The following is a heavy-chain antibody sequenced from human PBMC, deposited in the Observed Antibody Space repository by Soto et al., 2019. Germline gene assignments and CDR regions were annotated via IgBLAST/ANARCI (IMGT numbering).Heavy chain of an antibody. Sequence: GSLRLSCAASGFTFSSYWMSWVRQAPGKGLERVANIKQDGSEKYYVDSVKGRFTISRDNAKNSLYLQMNSLRAEDTAVYYCAREYLSSSWPFDYWGQGTLVTVSS. CDR3: AREYLSSSWPFDY. V-gene: IGHV3-7*03. CDR1: GFTFSSYW. D-gene: IGHD6-13*01. J-gene: IGHJ4*02. CDR2: IKQDGSEK.